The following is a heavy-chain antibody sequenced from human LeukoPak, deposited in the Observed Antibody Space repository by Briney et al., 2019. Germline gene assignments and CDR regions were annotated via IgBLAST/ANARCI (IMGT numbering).Heavy chain of an antibody. CDR2: IYYSGST. CDR3: AARDGARIDY. V-gene: IGHV4-59*01. J-gene: IGHJ4*02. D-gene: IGHD3-10*01. Sequence: SETLSLTCTVSGGSTSSYYWSWIRQPPGKGLEWIGYIYYSGSTNYNPSLKSRVTISVDTSKNQFSLKLSSVTAADTAVYYCAARDGARIDYWGQGTLVTVSS. CDR1: GGSTSSYY.